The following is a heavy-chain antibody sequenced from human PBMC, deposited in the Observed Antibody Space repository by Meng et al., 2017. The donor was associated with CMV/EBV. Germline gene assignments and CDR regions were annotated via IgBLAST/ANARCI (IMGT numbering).Heavy chain of an antibody. CDR1: GFTFSSYW. CDR2: IKQDGSEK. D-gene: IGHD6-19*01. V-gene: IGHV3-7*03. J-gene: IGHJ4*02. CDR3: SRGGSGWYYFDY. Sequence: GESLKISCAASGFTFSSYWMSWVRQAPGKGLEWVANIKQDGSEKYYVDSVKGRFTISRDNAENSLYLQTHSLRAEDTAVYYCSRGGSGWYYFDYWGQGTLVTVSS.